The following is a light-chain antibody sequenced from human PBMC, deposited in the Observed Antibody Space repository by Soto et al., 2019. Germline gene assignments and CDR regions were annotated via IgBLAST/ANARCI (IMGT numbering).Light chain of an antibody. Sequence: DIVMTQSPLSLPVTPGEPASISCRSSQSLLHSNGYTYLDWYLQKPGQSPQLLIYLVSYRASGVPDRFSGSGSGTEFTLKISRVEAEDVGVYYCMQALQTPWTFGQGTKVEIK. V-gene: IGKV2-28*01. CDR1: QSLLHSNGYTY. J-gene: IGKJ1*01. CDR3: MQALQTPWT. CDR2: LVS.